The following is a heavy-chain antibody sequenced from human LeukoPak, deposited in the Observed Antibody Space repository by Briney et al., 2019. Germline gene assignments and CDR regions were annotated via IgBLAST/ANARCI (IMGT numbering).Heavy chain of an antibody. V-gene: IGHV4-59*01. CDR3: ARDDGSGTFDY. CDR2: IYYSGST. D-gene: IGHD6-19*01. Sequence: PSETLSLTXTVSGGSISSYYWSRIRQPPGKGLEWIGYIYYSGSTNYNPSLKSRVTISVDTSKNQFSLKLSSVTAADTAVYYCARDDGSGTFDYWGQGTLVTVSS. CDR1: GGSISSYY. J-gene: IGHJ4*02.